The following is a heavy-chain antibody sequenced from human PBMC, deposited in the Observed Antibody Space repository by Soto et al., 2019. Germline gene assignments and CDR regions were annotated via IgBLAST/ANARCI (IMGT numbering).Heavy chain of an antibody. V-gene: IGHV4-39*01. CDR3: ARHRQATGGYSGVGHFDY. CDR2: ISYIGST. D-gene: IGHD1-26*01. J-gene: IGHJ4*02. Sequence: QLQLQESGPGLVKPSETLSLTCSVSGGSMSSTNYYWGWIRQPPGKGLEWIGSISYIGSTNFNPSPVRRVTLSVDTSKNHFSLKLTSVTAADTSVYYCARHRQATGGYSGVGHFDYWGQGSLVTVSS. CDR1: GGSMSSTNYY.